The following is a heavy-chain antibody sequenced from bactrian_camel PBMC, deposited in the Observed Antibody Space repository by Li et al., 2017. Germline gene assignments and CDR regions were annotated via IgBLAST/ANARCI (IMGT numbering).Heavy chain of an antibody. CDR3: AARSRCTMSTWRTTSQYDY. CDR2: IWSDGRKT. Sequence: VQLVESGGGLVQPGGSLRLSCAASGFTFSSYYMSWVCQAPGKGLEWVSSIWSDGRKTHYADSVKGRCIISLRRAENTVYLQMSNLKPEDAAMYYCAARSRCTMSTWRTTSQYDYWGQGTQVTVS. V-gene: IGHV3-2*01. D-gene: IGHD3*01. CDR1: GFTFSSYY. J-gene: IGHJ4*01.